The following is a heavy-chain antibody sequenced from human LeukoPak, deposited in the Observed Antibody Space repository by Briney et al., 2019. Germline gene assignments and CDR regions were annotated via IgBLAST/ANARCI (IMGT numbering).Heavy chain of an antibody. D-gene: IGHD5-12*01. V-gene: IGHV4-59*01. J-gene: IGHJ4*02. CDR1: AGSISRYY. CDR3: ARDRGYSGYDFDHYFDY. CDR2: IYYSGIT. Sequence: SETLSLTRTVSAGSISRYYWSWIRQPPGTGLEWIGYIYYSGITNYNPSLKSPVTVSVDTSKNQFSLKLSSVTAADTAVYYCARDRGYSGYDFDHYFDYWGQGTLVTVSS.